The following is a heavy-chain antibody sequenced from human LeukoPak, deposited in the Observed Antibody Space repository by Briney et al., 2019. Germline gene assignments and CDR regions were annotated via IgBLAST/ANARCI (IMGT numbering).Heavy chain of an antibody. CDR3: ARDYRSEYYDSSGYYYGFGFDY. CDR2: INPNSGGT. D-gene: IGHD3-22*01. J-gene: IGHJ4*02. Sequence: ASVKVSCKASGYTFTGYYMHWVRQAPGQGLEWMGWINPNSGGTNYAQKFQGRVTMTRDTSISTAYMELSRLRSDDTAVYYCARDYRSEYYDSSGYYYGFGFDYWGQGTLVTVPS. V-gene: IGHV1-2*02. CDR1: GYTFTGYY.